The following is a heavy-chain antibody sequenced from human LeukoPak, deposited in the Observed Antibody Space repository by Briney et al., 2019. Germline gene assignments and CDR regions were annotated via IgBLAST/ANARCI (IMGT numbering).Heavy chain of an antibody. V-gene: IGHV1-69*06. Sequence: SVKVSCKASGDTFTTYAIIWVRQAPGQGLEWMGGIIPMFDTPNHAQRLQGRVTTTADKSTKTAYMELTSLRSEDTAVYYCARAGIPGYCTNVTCSNWLDPWGQGTLVTVSS. J-gene: IGHJ5*02. D-gene: IGHD2-8*01. CDR3: ARAGIPGYCTNVTCSNWLDP. CDR1: GDTFTTYA. CDR2: IIPMFDTP.